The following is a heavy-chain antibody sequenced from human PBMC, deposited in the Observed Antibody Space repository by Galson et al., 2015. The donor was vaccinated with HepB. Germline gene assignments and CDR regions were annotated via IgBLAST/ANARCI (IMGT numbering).Heavy chain of an antibody. CDR1: GYTFTSYA. J-gene: IGHJ4*02. CDR2: INAGNGNT. D-gene: IGHD4/OR15-4a*01. CDR3: ARTGPRTIEFDY. Sequence: SVKVSCKASGYTFTSYAMHWVRQAPGQRLEWMGWINAGNGNTKYSQKFQGRVTITRDTSASTAYMELSSLRSEDTAVYYCARTGPRTIEFDYWGQGTLVTVSS. V-gene: IGHV1-3*01.